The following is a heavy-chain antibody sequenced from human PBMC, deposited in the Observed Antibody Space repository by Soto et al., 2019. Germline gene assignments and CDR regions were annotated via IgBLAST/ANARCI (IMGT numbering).Heavy chain of an antibody. CDR2: ISSSSSYI. Sequence: PGGSLRLSCAASGFTFSSYSMNWVRQAPGKGLELVSSISSSSSYIYYADSVKGRFTISRDNAKNSLYLQMNSLRAEDTAVYYCASLGVVPAAEYDYYYYGMDVWGQGTTVTVSS. J-gene: IGHJ6*02. CDR3: ASLGVVPAAEYDYYYYGMDV. D-gene: IGHD2-2*01. V-gene: IGHV3-21*01. CDR1: GFTFSSYS.